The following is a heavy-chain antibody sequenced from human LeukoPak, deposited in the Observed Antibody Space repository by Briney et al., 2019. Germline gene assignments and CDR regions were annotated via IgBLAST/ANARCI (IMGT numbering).Heavy chain of an antibody. V-gene: IGHV3-23*01. Sequence: GGSLRLSCAASGFTFSSYAMSWVRQAPGKGLEWVSAISGSGGSTYYADSVKGRFTISRNNSKNTLYLQMNSLRAEDTAVYYCAKWELGIGYHFDYWGQGTLVTVSS. CDR1: GFTFSSYA. CDR2: ISGSGGST. J-gene: IGHJ4*02. D-gene: IGHD7-27*01. CDR3: AKWELGIGYHFDY.